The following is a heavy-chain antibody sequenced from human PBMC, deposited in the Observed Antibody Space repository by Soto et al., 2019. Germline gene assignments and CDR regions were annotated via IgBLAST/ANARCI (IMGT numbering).Heavy chain of an antibody. J-gene: IGHJ6*02. CDR3: ARENMITFGGVNQVSGMDV. Sequence: ASVKVSCKASGYTFTGYYMHWVRQAPGQGLEWMGWINPNSGGTNYAQKFQGWVTMTRDTSISTAYMELSRLRSDDTAVYYCARENMITFGGVNQVSGMDVWGQATTVTVSS. D-gene: IGHD3-16*01. V-gene: IGHV1-2*04. CDR1: GYTFTGYY. CDR2: INPNSGGT.